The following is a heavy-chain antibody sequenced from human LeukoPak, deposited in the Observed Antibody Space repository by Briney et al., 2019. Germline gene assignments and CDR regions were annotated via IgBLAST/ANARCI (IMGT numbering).Heavy chain of an antibody. Sequence: GGSLRLSCAASGFTFSSYDMHWVRQATGKGLEWVSGIGTDGDTYYPGSVKGRFTISRENAKNSLYLQMNSLRAGDTAVYYCARAKRYSGYYYYYYYMDVWGQGTTVPSP. CDR2: IGTDGDT. CDR3: ARAKRYSGYYYYYYYMDV. V-gene: IGHV3-13*01. J-gene: IGHJ6*02. D-gene: IGHD3-9*01. CDR1: GFTFSSYD.